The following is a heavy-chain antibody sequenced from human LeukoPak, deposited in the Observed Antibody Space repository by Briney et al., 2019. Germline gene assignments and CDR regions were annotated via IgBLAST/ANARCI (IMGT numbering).Heavy chain of an antibody. Sequence: SETLSLTCAVSGGSISGSDYWSWVRQPPGKGLEWIGQIYLSGTNDYNPSLRSRVTISADKSKNQFSLKLSSVTAADTAVYYCARRPYQFWSGYYISRDAFDIWGQGTMVTVSS. V-gene: IGHV4-4*02. J-gene: IGHJ3*02. D-gene: IGHD3-3*01. CDR1: GGSISGSDY. CDR3: ARRPYQFWSGYYISRDAFDI. CDR2: IYLSGTN.